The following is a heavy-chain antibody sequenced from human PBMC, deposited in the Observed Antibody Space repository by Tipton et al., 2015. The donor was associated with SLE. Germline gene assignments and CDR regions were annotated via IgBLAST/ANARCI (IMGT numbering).Heavy chain of an antibody. CDR1: GGTFSSYT. Sequence: QLVQSGAEVKKPGSSVKVSCKASGGTFSSYTISWVRQAPGQGLEWMGRIIPILGIANYAQKFQGRVTITADKSTSTAYMELSSLRSEDTAVYYCARCRRGDCYFDYWGQGTLVTVSS. CDR3: ARCRRGDCYFDY. CDR2: IIPILGIA. J-gene: IGHJ4*02. D-gene: IGHD2-21*02. V-gene: IGHV1-69*09.